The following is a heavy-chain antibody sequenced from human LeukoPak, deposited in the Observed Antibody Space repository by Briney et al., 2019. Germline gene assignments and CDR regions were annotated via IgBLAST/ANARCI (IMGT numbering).Heavy chain of an antibody. J-gene: IGHJ5*02. V-gene: IGHV4-39*07. CDR3: ARGDLTGSRSGWGHWFEP. Sequence: PSETLSLTCTVSGGSISSRGYYWVWIPQPPGKGMEWIGSISYSGSTNSNPSLTSRVTIPLETSNKQFSLMLISVTPANTAVYHWARGDLTGSRSGWGHWFEPCGQRALGTV. CDR1: GGSISSRGYY. CDR2: ISYSGST. D-gene: IGHD3-3*01.